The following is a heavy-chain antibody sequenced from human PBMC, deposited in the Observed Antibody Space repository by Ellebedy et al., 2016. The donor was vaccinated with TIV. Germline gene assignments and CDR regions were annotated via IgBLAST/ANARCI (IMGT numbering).Heavy chain of an antibody. V-gene: IGHV5-51*01. CDR2: IYPGDSDT. Sequence: GESLKISXKGSGYRFTSYWIGWVRQMPGKGLEWMGIIYPGDSDTRYSPSFQGQVTISADKSISTAYLQWSSLKASDTAMYYCARRLVAAGPSVFDYWGQGTLVTVSS. J-gene: IGHJ4*02. CDR1: GYRFTSYW. CDR3: ARRLVAAGPSVFDY. D-gene: IGHD2-15*01.